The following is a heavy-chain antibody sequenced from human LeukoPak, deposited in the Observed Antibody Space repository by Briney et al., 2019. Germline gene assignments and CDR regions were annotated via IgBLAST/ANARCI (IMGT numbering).Heavy chain of an antibody. CDR3: MTAAGYNFGQY. Sequence: PGGSLRLSCAASGLTVNNNYMNWFRQAPGKGLEWVSALYIGGNTYYADSVRGRFTISSDNSKNTLYLHMNSLRAEATAIYYCMTAAGYNFGQYWGQGTLVTVSS. V-gene: IGHV3-53*01. CDR1: GLTVNNNY. J-gene: IGHJ4*02. D-gene: IGHD5-18*01. CDR2: LYIGGNT.